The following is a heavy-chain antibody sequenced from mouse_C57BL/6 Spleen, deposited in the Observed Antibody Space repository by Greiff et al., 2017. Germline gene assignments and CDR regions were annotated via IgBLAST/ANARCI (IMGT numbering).Heavy chain of an antibody. CDR3: ARHYSGITYFDY. V-gene: IGHV1-82*01. D-gene: IGHD1-1*01. Sequence: QVQLQQSGPELVKPGASVKISCKASGYAFSSSWMNWVKQRPGKGLEWIGRIYPGDGDTNYNGKFKGKATLTADKSSSTAYMQLSSLTSEDSAVYSCARHYSGITYFDYWGQGTTLTVSS. CDR2: IYPGDGDT. J-gene: IGHJ2*01. CDR1: GYAFSSSW.